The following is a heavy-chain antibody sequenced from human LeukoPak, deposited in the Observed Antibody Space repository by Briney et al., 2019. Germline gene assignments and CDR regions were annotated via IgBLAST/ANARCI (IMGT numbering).Heavy chain of an antibody. CDR3: AKDLRFGDSPGNRFDY. J-gene: IGHJ4*02. CDR2: INPNSGGT. Sequence: ASVKVSCKASGYTFTGYYLHWVRQAPGEGLEWMGWINPNSGGTNYAQKFQGRVTMTRDTSISTAYMELSGLRSDDTAVYYCAKDLRFGDSPGNRFDYWGQGTLVTVSS. V-gene: IGHV1-2*02. CDR1: GYTFTGYY. D-gene: IGHD3-10*01.